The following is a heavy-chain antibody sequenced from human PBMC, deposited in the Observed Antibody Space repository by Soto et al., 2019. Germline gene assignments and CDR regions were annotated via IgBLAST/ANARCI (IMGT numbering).Heavy chain of an antibody. CDR3: AKDNCSSTSCYVGYYYYYGMDV. CDR1: GFTFSSYG. CDR2: ISYDGSNK. D-gene: IGHD2-2*01. V-gene: IGHV3-30*18. J-gene: IGHJ6*02. Sequence: QVQLVESGGGVVQPGRPLRLSCAASGFTFSSYGMHWVRQAPGKGLEWVAVISYDGSNKYYADSVKGRFTISRDNSKNTLYLQMNSLRAEDTAVYYCAKDNCSSTSCYVGYYYYYGMDVWGQGTTVTVSS.